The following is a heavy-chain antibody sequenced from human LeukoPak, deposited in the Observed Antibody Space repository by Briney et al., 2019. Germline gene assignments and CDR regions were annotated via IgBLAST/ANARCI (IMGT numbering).Heavy chain of an antibody. V-gene: IGHV5-51*01. CDR2: IYPGDSDT. CDR3: ARFARPGKNSRGFDY. J-gene: IGHJ4*02. D-gene: IGHD4-23*01. Sequence: GESLKISCXGSGYSFTSYWIGWVRQMAGKGLEWMGIIYPGDSDTRYSPSFQGQVTISVDKSINTAYLQWSSLEASDTAMYYCARFARPGKNSRGFDYWGQGTLVTVSS. CDR1: GYSFTSYW.